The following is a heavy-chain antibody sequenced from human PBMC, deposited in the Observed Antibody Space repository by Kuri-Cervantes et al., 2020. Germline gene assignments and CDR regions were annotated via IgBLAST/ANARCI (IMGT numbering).Heavy chain of an antibody. J-gene: IGHJ4*02. Sequence: SETLSLTCTVSSGSISSYYWSWIRQPAGKGLEWIGRIYTSGSTNYNPSLKSRVTMSVDTSKNQFSLKLSSVTAADTAVYYCARLVDSSRGPCFDYWGQGTLVTVSS. D-gene: IGHD3-22*01. CDR3: ARLVDSSRGPCFDY. V-gene: IGHV4-4*07. CDR2: IYTSGST. CDR1: SGSISSYY.